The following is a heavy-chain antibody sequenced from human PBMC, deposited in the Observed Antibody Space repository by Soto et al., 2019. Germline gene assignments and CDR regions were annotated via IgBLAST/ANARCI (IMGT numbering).Heavy chain of an antibody. J-gene: IGHJ5*02. CDR1: GYAFSNNE. CDR3: ARMATSGTLNWFDP. V-gene: IGHV1-8*01. CDR2: MNPNSGNG. Sequence: GASVKVSCKASGYAFSNNEISWVRQGTGQGLEWMGWMNPNSGNGGYAQKFQGRVTMTRDTSTSTAYMELSSLTSDDTAIYYCARMATSGTLNWFDPWGQGTLVTVSS.